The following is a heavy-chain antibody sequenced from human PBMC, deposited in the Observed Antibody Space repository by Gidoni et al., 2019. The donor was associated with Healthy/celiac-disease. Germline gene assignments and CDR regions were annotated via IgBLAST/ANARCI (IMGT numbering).Heavy chain of an antibody. V-gene: IGHV1-69*06. CDR3: AREWYREGYYYYGMDV. CDR1: GGTFRSYA. J-gene: IGHJ6*02. CDR2: IIPIVGTA. Sequence: QVQLVQSGAEVPKPGSSVMVSCMASGGTFRSYAISWVRQAPGQGLEWMGGIIPIVGTANDTQKFQGRVTITADKSTSTAYMELSSLRAEDTAVYYCAREWYREGYYYYGMDVWGQGTTVTVSS. D-gene: IGHD3-10*01.